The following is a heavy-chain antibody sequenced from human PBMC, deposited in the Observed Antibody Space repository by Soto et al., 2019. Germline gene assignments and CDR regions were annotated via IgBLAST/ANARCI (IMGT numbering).Heavy chain of an antibody. CDR1: GYSFTSYW. CDR3: ARHASAGYSSSSGRGYYYGMDV. CDR2: IDPSDSYT. D-gene: IGHD6-6*01. J-gene: IGHJ6*02. V-gene: IGHV5-10-1*01. Sequence: PGESLKISCKGSGYSFTSYWISWVRQMPGEGLEWMGRIDPSDSYTNYSPSFQGHVTISADKSISTAYLQWSSLKASDTAMYYCARHASAGYSSSSGRGYYYGMDVWGQGTTVTVS.